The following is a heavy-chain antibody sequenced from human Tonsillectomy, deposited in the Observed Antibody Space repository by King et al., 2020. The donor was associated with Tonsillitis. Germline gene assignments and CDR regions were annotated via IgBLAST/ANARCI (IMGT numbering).Heavy chain of an antibody. CDR2: IYPGDSDT. D-gene: IGHD1-26*01. CDR3: ARPRTYSGSYKFAFDI. V-gene: IGHV5-51*01. CDR1: GYSFTSYW. Sequence: VQLVQSGAEVKKPGESLKISCKGSGYSFTSYWIGWVRQMPGKGLEWMGIIYPGDSDTRYSPSFQGQVTISADKSISTAYLQWSSLKASDTAMYYYARPRTYSGSYKFAFDIWGQGTMVTVSS. J-gene: IGHJ3*02.